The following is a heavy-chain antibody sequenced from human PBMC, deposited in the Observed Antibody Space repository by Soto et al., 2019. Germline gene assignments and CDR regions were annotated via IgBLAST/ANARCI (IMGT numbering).Heavy chain of an antibody. CDR3: ARDHWNYGHYYYGMDV. Sequence: GGSLRLSCAASGFTFSSYGMHWVRQAPGKGLEWVAVIWYDGSNKYYADSVKGRFTISRDNSKNTLYLQMNSLRAEDTAVYYCARDHWNYGHYYYGMDVWGQGTTVTVSS. CDR1: GFTFSSYG. D-gene: IGHD1-7*01. V-gene: IGHV3-33*01. CDR2: IWYDGSNK. J-gene: IGHJ6*02.